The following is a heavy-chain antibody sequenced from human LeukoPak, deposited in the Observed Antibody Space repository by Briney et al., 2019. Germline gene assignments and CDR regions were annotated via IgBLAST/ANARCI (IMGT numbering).Heavy chain of an antibody. CDR1: GYTFTSYD. D-gene: IGHD4/OR15-4a*01. CDR2: INPSGGST. Sequence: GASVKVSCKTSGYTFTSYDMHWVRQAPGQGLEWMGIINPSGGSTSYAQKFQGRVTMTRDMSTSTVYMELSSLRAEDTAVYYCARRAGAYSHPYDYWGQGTLVTVSS. V-gene: IGHV1-46*01. CDR3: ARRAGAYSHPYDY. J-gene: IGHJ4*02.